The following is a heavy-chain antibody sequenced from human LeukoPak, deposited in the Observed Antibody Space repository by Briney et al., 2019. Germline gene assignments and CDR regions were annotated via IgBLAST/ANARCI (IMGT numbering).Heavy chain of an antibody. J-gene: IGHJ4*02. CDR2: IRSDSGNT. Sequence: GASVKVSCKGSGYTFTQYFIHWVRQAPGQGLEWMGRIRSDSGNTGYAQRFQGRVTMTRDTSITTVYMELHSQTFDDAAEYYCARDLSSTPNWELDYWGQGALVTVSS. CDR3: ARDLSSTPNWELDY. CDR1: GYTFTQYF. V-gene: IGHV1-2*06. D-gene: IGHD1-26*01.